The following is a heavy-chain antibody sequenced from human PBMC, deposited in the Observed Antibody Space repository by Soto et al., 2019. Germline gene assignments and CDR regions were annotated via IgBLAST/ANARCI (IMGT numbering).Heavy chain of an antibody. J-gene: IGHJ4*02. V-gene: IGHV4-4*02. CDR1: NVSTSISHW. CDR3: ARTTDASLTGTTGPYCFDS. Sequence: QVHLQESGPGLVQPSGTLSLTCVVSNVSTSISHWWSWVRQPPGKGLEWIADIYHNAITFYNPSLESRATISVDNSKTQFSLTLSSVTAADTALYYCARTTDASLTGTTGPYCFDSWGQGTLVTVSS. CDR2: IYHNAIT. D-gene: IGHD1-7*01.